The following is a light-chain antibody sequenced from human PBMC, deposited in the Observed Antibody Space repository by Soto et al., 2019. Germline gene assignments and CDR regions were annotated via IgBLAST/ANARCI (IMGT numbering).Light chain of an antibody. V-gene: IGKV3D-15*01. CDR2: DAS. CDR1: QSVGNN. Sequence: ETVMTQSPATLSASPGESVTLYCRASQSVGNNLAWYQQKPGQAPSLLIYDASTRAAAIPARFSGTGSGTDFTLTISRLEPEDFAVYYCQQYNNWPLTFGGGTKVDIK. CDR3: QQYNNWPLT. J-gene: IGKJ4*01.